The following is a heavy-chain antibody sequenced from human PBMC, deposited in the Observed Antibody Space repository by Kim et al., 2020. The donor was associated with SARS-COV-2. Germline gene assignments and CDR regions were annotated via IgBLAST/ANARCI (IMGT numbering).Heavy chain of an antibody. Sequence: ASVKVSCKASGYTFTSHKIHWVRQAPGQGLEWMGIITPIDGFTNYAQKFQGRVSMTRDMSTTTVDMELSSLRSEDTAFYYCARDNIDWSFDYWGQGALVTVS. D-gene: IGHD3-9*01. V-gene: IGHV1-46*01. CDR3: ARDNIDWSFDY. CDR2: ITPIDGFT. J-gene: IGHJ4*02. CDR1: GYTFTSHK.